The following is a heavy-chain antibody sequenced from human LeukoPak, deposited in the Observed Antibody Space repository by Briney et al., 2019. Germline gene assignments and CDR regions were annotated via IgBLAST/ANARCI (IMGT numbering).Heavy chain of an antibody. J-gene: IGHJ2*01. CDR2: ISSNGGST. CDR1: GFTFSSYE. CDR3: VKRASRTVWYFDL. Sequence: GGFLRLSCAASGFTFSSYEMNWVRQAPGKGLEYVSAISSNGGSTYYADSVKGRFTISRDNSKNTLYLQMSSLRAEDTAVYYCVKRASRTVWYFDLWGRGTLVTVSS. V-gene: IGHV3-64D*06. D-gene: IGHD1-26*01.